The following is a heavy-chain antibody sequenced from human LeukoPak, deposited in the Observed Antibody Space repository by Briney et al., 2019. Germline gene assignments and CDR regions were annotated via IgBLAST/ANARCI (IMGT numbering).Heavy chain of an antibody. Sequence: GGSLRLSCAASGFIFTNYVMSWVRQAPGKGLEWVSSISAAGGSTYYADSVKGRFTISRDNSKNTLYAQMNSLRADDMARYYCAKTASTVTTAFDDWGQGTLVTVSS. CDR2: ISAAGGST. D-gene: IGHD4-17*01. CDR1: GFIFTNYV. J-gene: IGHJ4*02. CDR3: AKTASTVTTAFDD. V-gene: IGHV3-23*01.